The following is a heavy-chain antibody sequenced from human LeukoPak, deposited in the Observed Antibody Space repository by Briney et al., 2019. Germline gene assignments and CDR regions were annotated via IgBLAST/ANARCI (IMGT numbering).Heavy chain of an antibody. D-gene: IGHD6-13*01. Sequence: GGSLRLSCAVSGFTFSSYRMSWVRQAPGKGLEWVATINQDGSEKYSVDSVKGRFTISRDNPKNSLFLQMNSLRDEDTAVYYCARAGQQLVRWYFDLWGRGTLVTVSS. CDR1: GFTFSSYR. V-gene: IGHV3-7*05. CDR3: ARAGQQLVRWYFDL. CDR2: INQDGSEK. J-gene: IGHJ2*01.